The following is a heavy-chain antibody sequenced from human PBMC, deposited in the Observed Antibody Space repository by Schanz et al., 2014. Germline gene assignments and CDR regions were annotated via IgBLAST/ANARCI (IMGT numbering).Heavy chain of an antibody. CDR2: ISGSGGST. Sequence: EVHLLESGGGLVPPGGSLRLSCAASGFNFSDYAMCWVRQAPGKGLEWVSAISGSGGSTYYADSVKGRFTISRDNSKNTVHLQMSSLRVEDTAVYYCARVDSSGYFFDNWGQGTRVTVSS. J-gene: IGHJ4*02. V-gene: IGHV3-23*01. CDR3: ARVDSSGYFFDN. CDR1: GFNFSDYA. D-gene: IGHD3-22*01.